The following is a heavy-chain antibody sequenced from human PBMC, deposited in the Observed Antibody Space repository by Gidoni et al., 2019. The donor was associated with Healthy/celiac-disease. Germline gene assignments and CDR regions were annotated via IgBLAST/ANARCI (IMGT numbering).Heavy chain of an antibody. Sequence: EVQLVESGGGLVQPGRSMRLSCAASGFTFDDHAMHGVRQAPGKGLEWVSGMSWKSGSIGYADSVKGRFTISRDNAKNALYLQMNSLRAEDTALYYCAKDGPRWQLVGYFDLWGRGTLVTVSS. CDR2: MSWKSGSI. D-gene: IGHD6-6*01. J-gene: IGHJ2*01. V-gene: IGHV3-9*01. CDR1: GFTFDDHA. CDR3: AKDGPRWQLVGYFDL.